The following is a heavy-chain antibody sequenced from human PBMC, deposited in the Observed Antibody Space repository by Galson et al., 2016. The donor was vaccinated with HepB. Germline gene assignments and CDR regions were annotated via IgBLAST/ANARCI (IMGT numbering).Heavy chain of an antibody. J-gene: IGHJ4*02. V-gene: IGHV3-9*01. D-gene: IGHD3-22*01. CDR3: ASYYDSSGWGFDS. CDR2: ISWNSGWI. Sequence: SLRLSCAASGFTFDDYAMHWVRQAPGKGLEWVSGISWNSGWIVYADSVKGRFTISRDNAKNSRYLQMNSLRVEDTALYYCASYYDSSGWGFDSWGQGTLVTVSS. CDR1: GFTFDDYA.